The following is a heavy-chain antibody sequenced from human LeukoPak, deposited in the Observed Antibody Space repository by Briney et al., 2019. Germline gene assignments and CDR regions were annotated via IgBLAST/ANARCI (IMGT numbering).Heavy chain of an antibody. V-gene: IGHV1-46*01. CDR3: ARGSGLTYYYDSSGYYYNWFDP. Sequence: ASVKVSCKASGYAFTRHYMHWVRQAPGQGLEWMGLINPSGSSTIYAQKFQGRVTMTRDMSTSTDYMELSSLRSEDTAVYYCARGSGLTYYYDSSGYYYNWFDPWGQGTLVTVSS. J-gene: IGHJ5*02. CDR2: INPSGSST. D-gene: IGHD3-22*01. CDR1: GYAFTRHY.